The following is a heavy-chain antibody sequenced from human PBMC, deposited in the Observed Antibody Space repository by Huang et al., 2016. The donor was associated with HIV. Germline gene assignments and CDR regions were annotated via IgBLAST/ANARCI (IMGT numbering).Heavy chain of an antibody. V-gene: IGHV4-39*01. D-gene: IGHD6-13*01. CDR1: GDFISSTNYY. CDR3: ASQHIGAAATWF. CDR2: VYQSGST. Sequence: QLQLQESGPGQVKPSETLSLTCTVSGDFISSTNYYWGWIRQSPGKGLEWVGSVYQSGSTNYNPSLKSRVTLSADTSRNQFSLRLNSVTAADTAVYYCASQHIGAAATWFWGRGTQVAVSS. J-gene: IGHJ4*02.